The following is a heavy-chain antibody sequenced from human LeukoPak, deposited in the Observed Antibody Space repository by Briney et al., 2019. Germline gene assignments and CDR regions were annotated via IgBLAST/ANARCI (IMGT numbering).Heavy chain of an antibody. V-gene: IGHV4-61*02. Sequence: SQTLSLTCTVSGGSISSGSYYWSWIRQPAGKGLEWIGRIYTSGSTNYNPSLKSRVTISVDTSKNQFSLKLSSVTAADTAVYYCARDNRSSGPDYWGQRTLVTVSS. CDR3: ARDNRSSGPDY. J-gene: IGHJ4*02. CDR1: GGSISSGSYY. CDR2: IYTSGST. D-gene: IGHD6-19*01.